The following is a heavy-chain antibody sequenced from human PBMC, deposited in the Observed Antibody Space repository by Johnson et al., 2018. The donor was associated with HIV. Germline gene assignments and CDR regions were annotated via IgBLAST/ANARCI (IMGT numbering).Heavy chain of an antibody. CDR3: ARVDRSWAFDI. J-gene: IGHJ3*02. CDR2: ISYDGSNK. V-gene: IGHV3-30-3*01. CDR1: GFTFSSYA. D-gene: IGHD3-16*02. Sequence: QVQLVESGGGVVQPGRSLRLSCAASGFTFSSYAMHWVRQAPGKGLEWVAVISYDGSNKYYADSVKGRFTIARDNAKNSLHLQMNSLRAEDTAVYYCARVDRSWAFDIWGQGTMVTVSS.